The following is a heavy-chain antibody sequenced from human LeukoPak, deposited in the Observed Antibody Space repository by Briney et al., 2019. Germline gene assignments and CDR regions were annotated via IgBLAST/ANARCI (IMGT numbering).Heavy chain of an antibody. CDR2: ISYDGSNK. V-gene: IGHV3-30*03. J-gene: IGHJ3*02. CDR1: GFTFSSYG. CDR3: ARKVAFDI. Sequence: GGSLRLSCAASGFTFSSYGMHWVRQAPGKGLEWVAVISYDGSNKYYADSVKGRFTISRDSTKNSLYLQMNSLRVEDTAVYYCARKVAFDIWGQGTMVTVSS.